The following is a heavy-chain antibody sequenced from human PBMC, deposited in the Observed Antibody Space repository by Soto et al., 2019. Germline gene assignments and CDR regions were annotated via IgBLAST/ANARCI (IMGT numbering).Heavy chain of an antibody. CDR1: GFSFSHYG. Sequence: PGGSMRLSCVASGFSFSHYGMQWVRQAPGKGLEWVAVISYDGSHKYYGESVTGRFTISRDNSKNTLYLQMNSLRPDDTALHFCARDREREQLGYYWVDGWGQGNTGTVAS. D-gene: IGHD6-13*01. J-gene: IGHJ6*02. V-gene: IGHV3-30*03. CDR2: ISYDGSHK. CDR3: ARDREREQLGYYWVDG.